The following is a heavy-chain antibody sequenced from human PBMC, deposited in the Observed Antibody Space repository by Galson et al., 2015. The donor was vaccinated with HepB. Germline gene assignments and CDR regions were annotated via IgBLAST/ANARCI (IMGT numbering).Heavy chain of an antibody. V-gene: IGHV3-9*01. Sequence: SLRLSCAASGFTFGDYAMHWVRQAPGKGLEWVPGISWNGGSITYADSVKGRFTISRDNAKNSLYLQMNSLRAEDTALYYCAKAVSALNSRFHPWGQRALVTVSS. J-gene: IGHJ5*02. CDR1: GFTFGDYA. D-gene: IGHD2-21*01. CDR2: ISWNGGSI. CDR3: AKAVSALNSRFHP.